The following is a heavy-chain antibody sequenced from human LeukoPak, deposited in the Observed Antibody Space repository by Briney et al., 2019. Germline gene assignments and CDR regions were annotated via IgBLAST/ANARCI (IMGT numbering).Heavy chain of an antibody. V-gene: IGHV3-23*01. Sequence: PGGSLRLSCAASGFTFSSYGMTWVRQAPGKRLEWVSAISGSGGSTYYADSVKGRSTISRDNSKNTLYLQMNSLRAEDTAVYYCAKFGLAGSGRFHDAFDIWGQGTMVTVSS. D-gene: IGHD3-10*01. J-gene: IGHJ3*02. CDR3: AKFGLAGSGRFHDAFDI. CDR2: ISGSGGST. CDR1: GFTFSSYG.